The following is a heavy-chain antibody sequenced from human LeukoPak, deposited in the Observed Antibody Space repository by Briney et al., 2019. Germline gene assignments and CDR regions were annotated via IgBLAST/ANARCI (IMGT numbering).Heavy chain of an antibody. CDR2: ISAYNGNT. CDR3: ARAAYCSSTSCYTPTYFDY. Sequence: ASVKVSCKASGYTFTSYGISWVRHAPGQGLEWMGWISAYNGNTNYAQKLQGRVTMTTDTSTSTAYTELRSLRSDDTAVYYCARAAYCSSTSCYTPTYFDYWGQGTLVTVSS. J-gene: IGHJ4*02. V-gene: IGHV1-18*01. CDR1: GYTFTSYG. D-gene: IGHD2-2*02.